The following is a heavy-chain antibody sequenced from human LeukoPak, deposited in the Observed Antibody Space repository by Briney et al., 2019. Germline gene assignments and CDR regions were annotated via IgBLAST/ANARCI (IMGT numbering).Heavy chain of an antibody. CDR3: ARGDDYVWGSYRF. CDR1: GGSISGTNS. CDR2: VFQSGNT. J-gene: IGHJ4*02. Sequence: PSETLSLTCAVSGGSISGTNSWNWVRQPPGKGLEWIGEVFQSGNTNYNPSLKSRVTISVDTSKNQFSLKLRSVTTADTAVYYCARGDDYVWGSYRFWGQGTLVTVSS. D-gene: IGHD3-16*02. V-gene: IGHV4-4*02.